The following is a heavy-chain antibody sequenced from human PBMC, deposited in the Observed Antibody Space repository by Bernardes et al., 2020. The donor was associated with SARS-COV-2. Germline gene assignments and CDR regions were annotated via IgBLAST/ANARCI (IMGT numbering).Heavy chain of an antibody. J-gene: IGHJ4*02. Sequence: GGSLRLSCAASGFTFSIYSMNWVRQAPGTGLEWISSISSSSNFIYYADSVRGRFTISRDNAKNSLYLQMNSLRADDTAVYYCATDETLLRFAHWGQRTLVAVSA. CDR3: ATDETLLRFAH. V-gene: IGHV3-21*01. CDR2: ISSSSNFI. CDR1: GFTFSIYS. D-gene: IGHD3-3*01.